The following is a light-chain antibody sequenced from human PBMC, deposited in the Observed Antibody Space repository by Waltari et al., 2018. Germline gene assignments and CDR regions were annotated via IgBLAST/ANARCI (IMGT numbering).Light chain of an antibody. CDR1: SSTIGNNY. Sequence: QSVLTQPPSVSAAPGQRVTIPCSGGSSTIGNNYVSWYRQFPGTATKPLIYADSERPSGVPGRFSVSKSGTSATLDITGLQAGDEADYYCGTWDSSLSGAVFGGGTHLTVL. J-gene: IGLJ7*01. CDR2: ADS. CDR3: GTWDSSLSGAV. V-gene: IGLV1-51*02.